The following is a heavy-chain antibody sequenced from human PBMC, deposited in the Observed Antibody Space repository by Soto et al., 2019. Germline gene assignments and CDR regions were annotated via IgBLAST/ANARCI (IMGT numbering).Heavy chain of an antibody. V-gene: IGHV3-30*18. CDR2: ISYDGSNK. J-gene: IGHJ6*02. D-gene: IGHD6-6*01. CDR1: GFTFSSYG. Sequence: VGSLRLSCAASGFTFSSYGMHWVRQAPGKGLEWVAVISYDGSNKYYADSVKGRFTISRDNSKNTLYLQMNSLRAEDTAVYYCAKERIAARLHYYYGMDVWGQGTTVTVSS. CDR3: AKERIAARLHYYYGMDV.